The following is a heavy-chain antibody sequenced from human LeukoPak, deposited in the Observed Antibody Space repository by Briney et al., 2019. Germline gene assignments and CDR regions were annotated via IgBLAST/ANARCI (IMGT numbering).Heavy chain of an antibody. CDR1: DFTFSSYS. D-gene: IGHD3-10*01. J-gene: IGHJ4*02. CDR2: ITSSGDI. Sequence: PGGSLRLSCAASDFTFSSYSMHWVRQAPGTGLEWVSSITSSGDIYYADSVKGRFTISRDNAKNSLYLQMNSLRAEDTALYYCARARFLYASGNSYYFDCWGQGTQVTVSS. CDR3: ARARFLYASGNSYYFDC. V-gene: IGHV3-69-1*01.